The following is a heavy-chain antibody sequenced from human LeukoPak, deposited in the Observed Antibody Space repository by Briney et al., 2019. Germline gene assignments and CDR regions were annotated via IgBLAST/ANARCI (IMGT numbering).Heavy chain of an antibody. J-gene: IGHJ6*02. CDR2: VSGRDDST. Sequence: GASLRLSCAASGFAFRNYAMSWVRQAPGKGLEWVSAVSGRDDSTYYADSVKGRFTISRDNSKNTLYPQMNSLRAEDTAVYYCAKIAAVAASPYYYYGMDVWGQGTTVTVSS. CDR1: GFAFRNYA. V-gene: IGHV3-23*01. CDR3: AKIAAVAASPYYYYGMDV. D-gene: IGHD6-19*01.